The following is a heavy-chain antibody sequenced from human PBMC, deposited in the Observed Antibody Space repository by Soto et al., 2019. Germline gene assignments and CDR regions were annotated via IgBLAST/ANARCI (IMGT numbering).Heavy chain of an antibody. CDR2: IHYSGSS. CDR1: GGSISSGNYC. V-gene: IGHV4-30-4*01. Sequence: SETLSLTCTVSGGSISSGNYCWSWIRQPPGKGLEWIGFIHYSGSSYYNPSLKSRVTITVDTSKNQFSLKLDSVTAADTAVYYCARDLDTATYFDYWGHGTLVTVSS. CDR3: ARDLDTATYFDY. J-gene: IGHJ4*01. D-gene: IGHD5-18*01.